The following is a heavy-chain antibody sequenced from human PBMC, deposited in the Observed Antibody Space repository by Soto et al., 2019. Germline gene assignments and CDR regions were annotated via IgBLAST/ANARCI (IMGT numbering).Heavy chain of an antibody. J-gene: IGHJ4*02. CDR3: ARVYGPLYFDY. CDR1: GYTFTSYD. D-gene: IGHD3-10*01. V-gene: IGHV1-18*01. CDR2: ISPYNGNT. Sequence: ASVKVSCKASGYTFTSYDINWVRQATGQGLEWMGWISPYNGNTKYGQKLQGRVTMTTDTSTNTAYMELTSLRSDDTAVYYCARVYGPLYFDYWGQGTLVTVSS.